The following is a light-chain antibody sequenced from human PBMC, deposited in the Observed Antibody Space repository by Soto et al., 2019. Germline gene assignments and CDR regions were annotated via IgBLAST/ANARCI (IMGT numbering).Light chain of an antibody. J-gene: IGLJ3*02. CDR3: CSYAGSYTLV. CDR2: DVS. Sequence: QSALTQPRSVSGSPGQSVTISCTGTSSDVGGYNHVSWYQHHPVKAPKLMIYDVSIRPSGVPDRFSGSKSGNTASLTIYGLQDEDEADYYCCSYAGSYTLVFGGGTQLTVL. CDR1: SSDVGGYNH. V-gene: IGLV2-11*01.